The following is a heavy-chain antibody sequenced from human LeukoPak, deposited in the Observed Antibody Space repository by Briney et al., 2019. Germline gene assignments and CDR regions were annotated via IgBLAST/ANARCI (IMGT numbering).Heavy chain of an antibody. J-gene: IGHJ1*01. CDR1: GGSISSYY. CDR3: ARDHYYDSSGYTFRH. Sequence: SETLSLTCTVSGGSISSYYWSWIRQPPGKGLEWIGYIYYSGSTNYNPSLKSRVTISVDTSKNQFSLKLSSVTAADTAVYYCARDHYYDSSGYTFRHWGQGTLVTVSS. D-gene: IGHD3-22*01. CDR2: IYYSGST. V-gene: IGHV4-59*01.